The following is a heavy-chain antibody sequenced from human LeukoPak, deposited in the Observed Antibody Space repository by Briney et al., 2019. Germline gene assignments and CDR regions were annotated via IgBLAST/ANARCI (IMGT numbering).Heavy chain of an antibody. D-gene: IGHD1-26*01. J-gene: IGHJ4*02. CDR3: ARVDNSIAGATNH. CDR1: GYIFTSYS. CDR2: MNPNSGST. V-gene: IGHV1-8*01. Sequence: GASVKVSCKASGYIFTSYSINWVRQATGQGLEWMGWMNPNSGSTGYAQKFQGRVTMTRNPSISTAYMELNSLGSEDTAVYYCARVDNSIAGATNHWGQGTLVTVSS.